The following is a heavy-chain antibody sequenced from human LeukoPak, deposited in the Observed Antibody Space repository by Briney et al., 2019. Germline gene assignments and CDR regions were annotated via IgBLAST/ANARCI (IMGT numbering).Heavy chain of an antibody. CDR1: GYTFTSYY. V-gene: IGHV1-2*02. CDR3: AIILPPSGDGGNSMRAFDI. D-gene: IGHD4-23*01. Sequence: ASLKVSCKASGYTFTSYYMRWVRQAPGQGLEWMGWINPNSGGTNYAQTFQGRVTMSRDTSINTAYMELSRLRSDDTAVYYCAIILPPSGDGGNSMRAFDIWGQGTMVTVSS. J-gene: IGHJ3*02. CDR2: INPNSGGT.